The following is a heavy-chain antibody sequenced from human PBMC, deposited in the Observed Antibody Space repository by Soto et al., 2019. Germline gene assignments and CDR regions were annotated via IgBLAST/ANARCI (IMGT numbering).Heavy chain of an antibody. J-gene: IGHJ4*02. CDR3: AKEASYCRGVTCYDY. CDR1: GFTFSSYT. D-gene: IGHD2-15*01. V-gene: IGHV3-23*01. Sequence: EVQLLESGGGLVQPGGSLRLSCAASGFTFSSYTMTWVRQAPAKGLEWVSDISGSGISTYYADSVKGRFTISRDNSKNTLYLQMNSLRVEDTAVYYCAKEASYCRGVTCYDYWGQGTLVTVSS. CDR2: ISGSGIST.